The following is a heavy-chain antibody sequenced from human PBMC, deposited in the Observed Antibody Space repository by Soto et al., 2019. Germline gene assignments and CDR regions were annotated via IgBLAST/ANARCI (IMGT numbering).Heavy chain of an antibody. D-gene: IGHD5-12*01. CDR1: GFTFSSYA. CDR2: ISGSGGST. V-gene: IGHV3-23*01. CDR3: AKDQGQWLRAYGDY. Sequence: EVQLLESGGGLVEPGGSLRLSCAASGFTFSSYAMSWVRQAPGKGLEWVSAISGSGGSTYYADSVKGRFTISRDNSKNTLYLQMNSLRAEDTAVYYCAKDQGQWLRAYGDYWGQGTLVTVSS. J-gene: IGHJ4*02.